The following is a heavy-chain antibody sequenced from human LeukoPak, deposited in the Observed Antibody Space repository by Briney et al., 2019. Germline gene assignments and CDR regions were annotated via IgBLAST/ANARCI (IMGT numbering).Heavy chain of an antibody. V-gene: IGHV4-30-2*01. CDR3: ARDRGYCSSTSCYPNWFDP. J-gene: IGHJ5*02. CDR2: IYHSGST. D-gene: IGHD2-2*01. CDR1: GGSISSGGYS. Sequence: PSETLSLTCAVSGGSISSGGYSWSWIRQPPGKGLEWIGYIYHSGSTYYNPSLKSRVTISVDRSRNQFSLKLSSVTAADTAVYYCARDRGYCSSTSCYPNWFDPWGQGTLVTVSS.